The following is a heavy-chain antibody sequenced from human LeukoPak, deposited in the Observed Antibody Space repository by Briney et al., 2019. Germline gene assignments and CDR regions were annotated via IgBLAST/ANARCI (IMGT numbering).Heavy chain of an antibody. CDR1: GFTFSSYA. J-gene: IGHJ6*03. Sequence: TGGSLRLSCAASGFTFSSYAMSWVRQAPGKGLEWVSAISGSGGSTYYADSVKGRFTISRDNAKNSLYLQVNSLRDEDTAVYYCARDGDIADMDVWGKGTTVTVSS. CDR2: ISGSGGST. D-gene: IGHD5-12*01. CDR3: ARDGDIADMDV. V-gene: IGHV3-23*01.